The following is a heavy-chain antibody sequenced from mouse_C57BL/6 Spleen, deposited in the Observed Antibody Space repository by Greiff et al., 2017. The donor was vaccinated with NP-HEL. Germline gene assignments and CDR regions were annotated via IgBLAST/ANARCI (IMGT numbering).Heavy chain of an antibody. V-gene: IGHV5-9*04. CDR3: ARLLGAMDY. CDR2: ISGGGGNT. Sequence: DVKLVESGGGLVKPGGSLKLSCAASGFTFSSYTMSWVRQTPEKRLEWVATISGGGGNTYYPDSVKGRFTISRDNAKNTLYLQMSSLRSEDTAVYYCARLLGAMDYWGQGTSVTVSS. CDR1: GFTFSSYT. J-gene: IGHJ4*01. D-gene: IGHD4-1*01.